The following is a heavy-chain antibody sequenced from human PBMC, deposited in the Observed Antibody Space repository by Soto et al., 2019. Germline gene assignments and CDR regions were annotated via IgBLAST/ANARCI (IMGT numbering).Heavy chain of an antibody. J-gene: IGHJ4*02. CDR1: GFTFDDYA. CDR2: ISWNSGSI. D-gene: IGHD3-3*01. V-gene: IGHV3-9*01. Sequence: EVQLVESGGGLVQPGRSLRLSCAASGFTFDDYAMHWVRQAPGKDLEWVSGISWNSGSIGYADSVKGRFTLSRDNAKNSLYVQMNSLRAEDTALYYCAKAGFWSGYYSLVDYWGQGTLVTVSS. CDR3: AKAGFWSGYYSLVDY.